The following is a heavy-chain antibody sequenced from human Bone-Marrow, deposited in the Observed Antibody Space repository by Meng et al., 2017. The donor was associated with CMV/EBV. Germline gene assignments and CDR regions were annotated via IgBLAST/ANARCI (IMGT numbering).Heavy chain of an antibody. CDR3: ARDIPTVVTTFDF. J-gene: IGHJ4*02. V-gene: IGHV3-21*01. Sequence: GESLKISCAASGFTFSSYSMNWVRQAPGKGLEWVSSISSSSSYIYYADSVKGRSTISRDNAKNSLFLQMNSLRAEDTAVYYCARDIPTVVTTFDFWGQGTLVTVSS. CDR1: GFTFSSYS. D-gene: IGHD4-23*01. CDR2: ISSSSSYI.